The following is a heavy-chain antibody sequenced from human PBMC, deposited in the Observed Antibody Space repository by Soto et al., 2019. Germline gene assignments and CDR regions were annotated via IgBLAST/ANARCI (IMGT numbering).Heavy chain of an antibody. J-gene: IGHJ4*02. CDR2: IKSKTDGGTT. Sequence: EVQLVESGGGLVKPGGSLRLSCAASGFTFSNAWMNWVRQAPGKGLEWVGRIKSKTDGGTTDYAAPVKGRFTISRDDSKNTLYLQMNSLKAEDTAVYYCTTECGGDCYSVDYWGQGTLVTVSS. CDR3: TTECGGDCYSVDY. CDR1: GFTFSNAW. V-gene: IGHV3-15*07. D-gene: IGHD2-21*02.